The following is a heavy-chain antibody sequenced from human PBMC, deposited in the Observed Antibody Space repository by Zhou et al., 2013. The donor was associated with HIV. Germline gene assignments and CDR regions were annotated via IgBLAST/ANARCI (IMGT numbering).Heavy chain of an antibody. J-gene: IGHJ4*02. D-gene: IGHD3-22*01. Sequence: QVQLQESGPGLVKPSETLSLTCTVSGGSISSSSYYWGWIRQPPGKGLEWIGSIYYSGSTYYNPSLKSRVTISVDTSKNQFSLKLTSVSAADTAVYFCAGLHGYYGGYWGQGTLVTVSS. V-gene: IGHV4-39*07. CDR2: IYYSGST. CDR3: AGLHGYYGGY. CDR1: GGSISSSSYY.